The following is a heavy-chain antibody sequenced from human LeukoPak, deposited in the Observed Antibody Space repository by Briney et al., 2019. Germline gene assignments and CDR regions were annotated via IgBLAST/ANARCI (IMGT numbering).Heavy chain of an antibody. CDR2: ISGSGGST. CDR1: GFTFSSYA. J-gene: IGHJ4*02. V-gene: IGHV3-23*01. CDR3: AKDERGRWLQFELGFDY. Sequence: GGSLRLSCAASGFTFSSYAMSWVRQAPGKGLEWVSAISGSGGSTYYADSVKGRFTISRDNSKNTLYLQMNSLRAEDTAVYYCAKDERGRWLQFELGFDYWGQGTLVTVSS. D-gene: IGHD5-24*01.